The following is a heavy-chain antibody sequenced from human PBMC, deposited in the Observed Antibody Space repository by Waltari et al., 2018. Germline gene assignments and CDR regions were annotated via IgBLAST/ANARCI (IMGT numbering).Heavy chain of an antibody. CDR3: ATGQGLAAPNWFDP. CDR1: GYTLTELS. CDR2: LDPEDGET. Sequence: QVQLVQSGAEVKKPGASVKVSCTGSGYTLTELSMHWVRQAPGKGLEWMGGLDPEDGETIYEQKFQGRVTMTEDTSTDTAYMELSSLRSEDTAVYYCATGQGLAAPNWFDPWGQGTLVTVSS. V-gene: IGHV1-24*01. J-gene: IGHJ5*02. D-gene: IGHD6-6*01.